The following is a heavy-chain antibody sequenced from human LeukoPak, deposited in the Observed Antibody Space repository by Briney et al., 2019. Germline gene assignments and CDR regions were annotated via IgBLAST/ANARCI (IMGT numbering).Heavy chain of an antibody. V-gene: IGHV4-39*07. Sequence: SETLSLTCTVSGGSISSSTYYWGWIRQPPGKGLEWIGSIYYSGSTYYNPSLKSRVTISVDTSKNQFSLNLSSVTAADTAVYYCARDGYDSSGYYCYFDYWGQGTLVTVSS. CDR2: IYYSGST. J-gene: IGHJ4*02. D-gene: IGHD3-22*01. CDR3: ARDGYDSSGYYCYFDY. CDR1: GGSISSSTYY.